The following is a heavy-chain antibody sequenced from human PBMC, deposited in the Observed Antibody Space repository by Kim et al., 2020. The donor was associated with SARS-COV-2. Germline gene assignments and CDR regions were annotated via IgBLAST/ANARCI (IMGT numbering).Heavy chain of an antibody. D-gene: IGHD6-13*01. V-gene: IGHV3-23*01. J-gene: IGHJ6*02. CDR3: AKGSSGYYYYGMDV. Sequence: ADCGKGRFTIPRDNAKNTLCLQMNGLRAEDTAVYYCAKGSSGYYYYGMDVWGQGTTVTVSS.